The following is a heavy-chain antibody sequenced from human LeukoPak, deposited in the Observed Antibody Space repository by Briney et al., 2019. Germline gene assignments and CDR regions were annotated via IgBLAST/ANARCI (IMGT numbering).Heavy chain of an antibody. V-gene: IGHV1-18*01. D-gene: IGHD3-3*01. CDR1: GYTFTSYG. J-gene: IGHJ4*02. Sequence: ASVKVSCKASGYTFTSYGISWVRQAPGQGLEWMGWISAYNGSTNYAQKLQGRVTMTTDTSTSTAYMELRSLRSDDTAVYYCARGSSVFGVVSYYFDYWGQGTLVTVSS. CDR2: ISAYNGST. CDR3: ARGSSVFGVVSYYFDY.